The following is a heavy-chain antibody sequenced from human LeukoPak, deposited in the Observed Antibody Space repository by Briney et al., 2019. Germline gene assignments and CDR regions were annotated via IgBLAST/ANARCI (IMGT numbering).Heavy chain of an antibody. J-gene: IGHJ4*02. D-gene: IGHD6-19*01. CDR3: ARADGGWYGY. CDR2: ICSGGST. Sequence: GGSLRLSCAASGFTVISTYMSSVRQAPGKGLEWVSVICSGGSTYYADSVKGRFTLSRDNSKNTLYLQMNSLRAEDTAVYYCARADGGWYGYWGQGTLVTVSS. V-gene: IGHV3-53*01. CDR1: GFTVISTY.